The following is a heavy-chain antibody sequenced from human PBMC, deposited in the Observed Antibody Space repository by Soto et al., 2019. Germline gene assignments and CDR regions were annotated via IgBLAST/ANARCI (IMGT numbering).Heavy chain of an antibody. D-gene: IGHD2-15*01. J-gene: IGHJ4*02. V-gene: IGHV4-34*01. CDR1: GGSFSGYY. CDR2: IYYSGST. Sequence: PSETLSLTCAVYGGSFSGYYWSWIRQPPGKGLEWIGSIYYSGSTYYNPSLKSRVTISVDTTKNQFSLKLSSVTAADTAVYYCARLLGYCSGGSCYLTPYFDYWGQGTLVTVSS. CDR3: ARLLGYCSGGSCYLTPYFDY.